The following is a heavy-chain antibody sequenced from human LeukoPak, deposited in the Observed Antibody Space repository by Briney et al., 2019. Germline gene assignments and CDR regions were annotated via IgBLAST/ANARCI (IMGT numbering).Heavy chain of an antibody. D-gene: IGHD3-22*01. CDR2: ISAYNGNT. CDR3: ARCFFDYYDSSGRRYNWFDP. J-gene: IGHJ5*02. CDR1: GYTFTSYG. Sequence: ASVKVSCKASGYTFTSYGISWVRQAPGQGLEWMGWISAYNGNTNYAQKLQGRVTMTTDTSTSTAYMELRSLRSDDTAVYYCARCFFDYYDSSGRRYNWFDPWGQGTLVTVSS. V-gene: IGHV1-18*01.